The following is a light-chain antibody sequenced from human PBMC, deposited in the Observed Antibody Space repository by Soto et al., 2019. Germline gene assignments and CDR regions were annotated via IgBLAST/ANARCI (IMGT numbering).Light chain of an antibody. Sequence: DIQMTQSPSSLSASLGATVTITCQASQDISHYLNWYKQKPGKALNLLSYDASNLHPGVPSRFSGSGSGTEFSFNITSLKPEDVATYYCQQYDDLPITFGQGTRLEIK. CDR3: QQYDDLPIT. J-gene: IGKJ5*01. CDR1: QDISHY. V-gene: IGKV1-33*01. CDR2: DAS.